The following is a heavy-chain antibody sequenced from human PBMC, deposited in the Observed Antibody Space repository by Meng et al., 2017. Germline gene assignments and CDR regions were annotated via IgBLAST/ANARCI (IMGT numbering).Heavy chain of an antibody. V-gene: IGHV1-69*13. CDR1: GGTFSSYA. CDR3: ASTIHRLVDYDSSGSHGAFDI. CDR2: IIPIFGTA. Sequence: SVKVSCKASGGTFSSYAISWVRQAPGQGLEWMGGIIPIFGTANYAQKFQGRVTITADESTSTACMELSSLRSEDTAVYYCASTIHRLVDYDSSGSHGAFDIWGQGTMVTVSS. J-gene: IGHJ3*02. D-gene: IGHD3-22*01.